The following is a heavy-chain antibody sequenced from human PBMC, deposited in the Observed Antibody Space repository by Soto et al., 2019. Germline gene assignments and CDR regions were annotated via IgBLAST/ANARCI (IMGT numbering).Heavy chain of an antibody. J-gene: IGHJ6*02. CDR3: ARGGGYSGYDYYYYYYGMDV. Sequence: GGSLRLSCAASGFTFSSYWMHWVRQAPGKGLVWVSRINSDGSSTSYADSVKGRFTISRDNAKNTLYLQMNSLRAEDTAVYYCARGGGYSGYDYYYYYYGMDVWGQGTTVTVSS. D-gene: IGHD5-12*01. CDR2: INSDGSST. V-gene: IGHV3-74*01. CDR1: GFTFSSYW.